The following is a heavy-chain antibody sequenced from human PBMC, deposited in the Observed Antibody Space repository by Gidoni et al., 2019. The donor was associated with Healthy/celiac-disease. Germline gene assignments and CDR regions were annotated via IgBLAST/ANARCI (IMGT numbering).Heavy chain of an antibody. Sequence: QVQLQQWGAGLLTPSETLSLTCAVYGGSCSGSYWSWLRQPPGKGLEWIGEINHSGSTNYNPSLKSRVTISVDTSKNQFSLKLSSVTAADTAVYYGARAPPRGILMVYAIQAYDGMDVWGQGTTVTVSS. CDR2: INHSGST. CDR3: ARAPPRGILMVYAIQAYDGMDV. J-gene: IGHJ6*02. CDR1: GGSCSGSY. V-gene: IGHV4-34*01. D-gene: IGHD2-8*01.